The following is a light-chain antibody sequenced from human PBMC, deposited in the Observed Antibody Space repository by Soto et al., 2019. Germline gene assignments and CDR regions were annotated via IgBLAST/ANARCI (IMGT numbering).Light chain of an antibody. Sequence: EIVMTQSPATLSVSPGERATLSCRASQSVSSNLAWYRQKPGQAPRLLVYGASTRATGIPARFSGSGSGTEYTLTITILQSEDFAVYYCQQYNKWGLRGTFGQGTKVEIK. CDR2: GAS. J-gene: IGKJ1*01. CDR1: QSVSSN. V-gene: IGKV3-15*01. CDR3: QQYNKWGLRGT.